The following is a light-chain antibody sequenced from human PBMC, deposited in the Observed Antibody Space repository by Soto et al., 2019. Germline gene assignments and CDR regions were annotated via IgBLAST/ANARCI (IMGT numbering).Light chain of an antibody. CDR3: ESWDDRLGAVI. CDR1: SSNIGGTNY. CDR2: SNN. J-gene: IGLJ2*01. V-gene: IGLV1-47*02. Sequence: QSVLTQPPSAAGTPGQKVFISCSGSSSNIGGTNYAYWYQQLPGAAPKLLMHSNNLRPSGVPERISGSKFGTAAYLAISGLRSEDEAVYYCESWDDRLGAVIFGGGTKSPS.